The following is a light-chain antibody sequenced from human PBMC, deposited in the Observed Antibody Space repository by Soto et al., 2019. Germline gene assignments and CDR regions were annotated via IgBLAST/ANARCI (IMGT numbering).Light chain of an antibody. CDR3: AAWDDNLSGWV. V-gene: IGLV1-47*01. J-gene: IGLJ3*02. CDR1: SSNIGSNY. CDR2: RNN. Sequence: QSVLTQPASASGTPGQRVTISCSGSSSNIGSNYLYWYQQLPGTAPQLLIYRNNQRPSGVPDRFSGSKSGTSASLAITGLRSEDEADYFCAAWDDNLSGWVFGGVTKLTVL.